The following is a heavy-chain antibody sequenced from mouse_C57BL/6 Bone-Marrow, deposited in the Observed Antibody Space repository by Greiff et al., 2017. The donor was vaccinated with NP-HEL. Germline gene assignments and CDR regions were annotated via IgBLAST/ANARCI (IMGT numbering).Heavy chain of an antibody. Sequence: VKLMESGAELVRPGTSVKMSCKASGYTFTNYWIGWAKQRPGHGLEWIGDIYPGGGYTNYNEKFKGKATLTADKSSSTAYMQFSSLTSEDSAIYYCARWGGRLLPFYAMDYWGQGTSVTVSS. D-gene: IGHD2-3*01. CDR2: IYPGGGYT. J-gene: IGHJ4*01. CDR3: ARWGGRLLPFYAMDY. V-gene: IGHV1-63*01. CDR1: GYTFTNYW.